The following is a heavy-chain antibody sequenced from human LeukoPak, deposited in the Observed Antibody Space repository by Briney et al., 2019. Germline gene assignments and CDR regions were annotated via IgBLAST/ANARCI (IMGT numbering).Heavy chain of an antibody. CDR1: GFTFSSYS. Sequence: PGGSLRLSCAASGFTFSSYSMNWVRQAPGKRLEWVSSISSSSSHIYYADSVKGRFTISRDNAKNSLYLQMNSLRAEDTAVYYCARVWGNNAFDIWGQGTMVTVSS. V-gene: IGHV3-21*01. CDR2: ISSSSSHI. J-gene: IGHJ3*02. CDR3: ARVWGNNAFDI. D-gene: IGHD2/OR15-2a*01.